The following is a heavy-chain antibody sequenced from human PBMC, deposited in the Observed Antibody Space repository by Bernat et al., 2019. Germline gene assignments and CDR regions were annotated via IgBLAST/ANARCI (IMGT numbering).Heavy chain of an antibody. J-gene: IGHJ4*02. CDR1: GFTFSSYS. V-gene: IGHV3-21*01. CDR3: ARDLDSSWYGFDY. D-gene: IGHD6-13*01. Sequence: EVQLVESGGGLVKPGGSLRLSCAASGFTFSSYSMNWVRQAPGKGLEWVSSISSSSSYIYYADSVKGRFTISRDNAKNSLYLQMNSLRAEDTAVYYCARDLDSSWYGFDYWGQGTLVTVSS. CDR2: ISSSSSYI.